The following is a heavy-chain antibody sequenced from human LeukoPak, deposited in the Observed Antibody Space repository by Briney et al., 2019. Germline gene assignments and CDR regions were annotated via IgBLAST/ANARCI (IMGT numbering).Heavy chain of an antibody. Sequence: KSSETLSLTCTVSGGSISSRSYYWGWIRQPPGKGLEWIGSISYSGSTYYNPSLKSRVTISIDTSKNQFSLKLSSVTAADTAVYYCARLWSTDCSGGSCPHQLNYWGQGTLVTVSS. D-gene: IGHD2-15*01. CDR3: ARLWSTDCSGGSCPHQLNY. V-gene: IGHV4-39*01. CDR1: GGSISSRSYY. CDR2: ISYSGST. J-gene: IGHJ4*02.